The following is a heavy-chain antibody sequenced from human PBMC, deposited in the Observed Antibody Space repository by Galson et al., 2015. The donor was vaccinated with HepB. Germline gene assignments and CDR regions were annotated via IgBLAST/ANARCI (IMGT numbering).Heavy chain of an antibody. D-gene: IGHD4-11*01. J-gene: IGHJ4*02. CDR3: AKGPTPTDPFDF. Sequence: QSGAEVKKPGESLKISCQGSGYSFTNYWIGWVRQMPGKGLEWMGIIYPGDSDNRYSPSFQGQVTISVDKSINTAYLQWSSMKASDTATYYCAKGPTPTDPFDFWGQGTLVTVSS. CDR1: GYSFTNYW. CDR2: IYPGDSDN. V-gene: IGHV5-51*03.